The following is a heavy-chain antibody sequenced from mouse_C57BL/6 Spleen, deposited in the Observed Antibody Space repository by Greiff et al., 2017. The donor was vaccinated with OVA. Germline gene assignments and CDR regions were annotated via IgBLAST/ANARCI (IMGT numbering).Heavy chain of an antibody. CDR3: ARSTTGGAWFAY. CDR2: IRNKANGYTT. V-gene: IGHV7-3*01. CDR1: GFTFTDYY. J-gene: IGHJ3*01. Sequence: EVKLVVSGGGLVQPGGSLSLSCAASGFTFTDYYMSWVRQPPGKALEWLGFIRNKANGYTTEYSASVKGRFTISRDNSQSILYLQMNALRAEDSATYYCARSTTGGAWFAYWGQGTLVTVSA. D-gene: IGHD1-1*01.